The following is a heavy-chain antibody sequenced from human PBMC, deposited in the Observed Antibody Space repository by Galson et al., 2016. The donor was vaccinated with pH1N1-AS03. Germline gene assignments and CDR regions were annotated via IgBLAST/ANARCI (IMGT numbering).Heavy chain of an antibody. CDR1: GFTFSNYG. D-gene: IGHD2-21*02. CDR3: SSRIVEVTGTHFDY. CDR2: ISYDGTKK. Sequence: SLRLSCAASGFTFSNYGMYWFRQAPGKGLEWVATISYDGTKKNYGEYVKGRVSITRDNSKFTVFLEMNTLRSEDTAVYYCSSRIVEVTGTHFDYWGQGNLVTVSS. J-gene: IGHJ4*02. V-gene: IGHV3-30*03.